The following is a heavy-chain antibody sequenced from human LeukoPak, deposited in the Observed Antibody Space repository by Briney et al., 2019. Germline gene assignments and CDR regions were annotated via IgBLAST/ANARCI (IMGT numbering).Heavy chain of an antibody. CDR1: GFTFSSYG. CDR2: IRYDGSNK. Sequence: GGSLRLSCAASGFTFSSYGMHWVRQAPGKGLEWVAFIRYDGSNKYYADSVKGRFTISRDNSKNTLYLQMNSLRAEDTAVYYCAKDSSKYQLLLVDYWGQGTLVTVSS. J-gene: IGHJ4*02. V-gene: IGHV3-30*02. D-gene: IGHD2-2*01. CDR3: AKDSSKYQLLLVDY.